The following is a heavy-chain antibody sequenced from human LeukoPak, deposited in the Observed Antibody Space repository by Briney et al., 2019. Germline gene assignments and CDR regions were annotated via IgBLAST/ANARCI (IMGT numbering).Heavy chain of an antibody. CDR2: IKQDGSEK. J-gene: IGHJ4*02. D-gene: IGHD3-10*01. Sequence: GGSLRLSCAASGFTFSSDCMSCVCQAPGKGLEWVANIKQDGSEKYYVDSVKGRFTISRDNAKNSLYLQMNSLRAEDTAVYYCARDFRRDYGSGSYSLTFDYWGQGTLVTVSS. CDR3: ARDFRRDYGSGSYSLTFDY. V-gene: IGHV3-7*01. CDR1: GFTFSSDC.